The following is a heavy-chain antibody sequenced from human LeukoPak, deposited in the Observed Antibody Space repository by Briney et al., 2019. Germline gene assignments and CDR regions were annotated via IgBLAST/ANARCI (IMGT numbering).Heavy chain of an antibody. Sequence: PGGSLRLSCAASGFTFSSYAMGWVRQAAGKGLEWVSAISGSGSGTYYADSVKGRFTISRDNSKNTLYLQMNSLRAEDTAVYYCAKGATMIRGVPPFDYWGQGTLVTVSS. V-gene: IGHV3-23*01. CDR3: AKGATMIRGVPPFDY. CDR1: GFTFSSYA. CDR2: ISGSGSGT. J-gene: IGHJ4*02. D-gene: IGHD3-10*01.